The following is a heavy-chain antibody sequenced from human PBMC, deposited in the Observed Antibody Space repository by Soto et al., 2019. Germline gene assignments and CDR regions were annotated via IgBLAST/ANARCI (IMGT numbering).Heavy chain of an antibody. D-gene: IGHD5-18*01. J-gene: IGHJ4*02. CDR3: AKVGSYGYGSNSDVEY. V-gene: IGHV3-30*18. CDR1: GFTFRNYG. CDR2: ISYDGSDQ. Sequence: QVQLVESGGGVVQPGSSLRLSCAVSGFTFRNYGMHWVRQAPGKGLEWVALISYDGSDQYYGESVKGRFTISRDSSKNTLYLDVSSLRREDTAVYYCAKVGSYGYGSNSDVEYWGQGTMVTVSS.